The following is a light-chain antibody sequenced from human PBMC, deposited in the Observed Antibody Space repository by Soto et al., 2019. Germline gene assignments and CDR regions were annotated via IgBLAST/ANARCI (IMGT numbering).Light chain of an antibody. CDR1: QSVTMNY. Sequence: IVLTQSPGTLSLSPGERATLSCRASQSVTMNYIAWYQQRLGQAPRLILFGASSRATGIPDRFSGSGSGIDFSLTISRLELEDVAVYYCQQYGSSVWTFGQGTKVEMK. J-gene: IGKJ1*01. CDR2: GAS. V-gene: IGKV3-20*01. CDR3: QQYGSSVWT.